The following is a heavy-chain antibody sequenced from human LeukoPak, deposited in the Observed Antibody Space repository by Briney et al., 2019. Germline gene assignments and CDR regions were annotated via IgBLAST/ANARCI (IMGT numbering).Heavy chain of an antibody. CDR1: GFTFSSYS. CDR2: ISSSSSYI. D-gene: IGHD6-13*01. V-gene: IGHV3-21*01. CDR3: ARESSSWYGSAFDI. Sequence: GGSLRLSCAASGFTFSSYSMNWVRQAPGKGLEWVSSISSSSSYIYYADSVKGRFTISRDNAKNSLYLQMNSLRAEDTAVYYCARESSSWYGSAFDIWSQGTMVTVSS. J-gene: IGHJ3*02.